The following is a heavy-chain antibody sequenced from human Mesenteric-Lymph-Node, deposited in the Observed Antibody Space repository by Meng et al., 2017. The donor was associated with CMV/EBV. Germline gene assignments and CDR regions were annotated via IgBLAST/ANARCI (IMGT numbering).Heavy chain of an antibody. CDR2: ISGSGGST. CDR1: GFTFSSYA. J-gene: IGHJ4*02. D-gene: IGHD5-18*01. Sequence: GGCLRLSCAASGFTFSSYAMSWVRQAPGKGLEWVSAISGSGGSTYYADSVKGRFTISRDNSKNTLYLQMNSLRAEDTAVYYCAHTRGYSYGYKGDYWGQGTLVTVSS. CDR3: AHTRGYSYGYKGDY. V-gene: IGHV3-23*01.